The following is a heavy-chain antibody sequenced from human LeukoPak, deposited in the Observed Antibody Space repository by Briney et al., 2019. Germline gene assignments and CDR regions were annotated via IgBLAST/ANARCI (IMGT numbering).Heavy chain of an antibody. CDR2: ISSSSSTI. CDR1: GFTFSSYS. CDR3: ARPNYYDSSGYLNLDAFDI. J-gene: IGHJ3*02. D-gene: IGHD3-22*01. V-gene: IGHV3-48*01. Sequence: PGGPLRLSCAASGFTFSSYSMNWVRQAPGKGLEWVSYISSSSSTIYYADSVKGRFTISRDNAKNSLYLQMNSLRAEDTAVYYCARPNYYDSSGYLNLDAFDIWGQGTMVTVSS.